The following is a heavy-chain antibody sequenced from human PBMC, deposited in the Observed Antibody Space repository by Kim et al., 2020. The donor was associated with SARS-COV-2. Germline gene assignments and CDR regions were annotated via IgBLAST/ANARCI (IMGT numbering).Heavy chain of an antibody. CDR1: GGTFSSYT. J-gene: IGHJ4*02. D-gene: IGHD4-17*01. Sequence: SVKVSCKASGGTFSSYTISWVRQAPGQGLEWMGRIIPILGIANYAQKFQGIVTITADKSTSTAYMELSSLRSEDTAVYYCARDDYGGNSVLFDYWGQGTLVTVSS. V-gene: IGHV1-69*04. CDR3: ARDDYGGNSVLFDY. CDR2: IIPILGIA.